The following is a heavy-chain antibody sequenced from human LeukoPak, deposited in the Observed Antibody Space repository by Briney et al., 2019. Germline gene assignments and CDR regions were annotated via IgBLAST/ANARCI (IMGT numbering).Heavy chain of an antibody. CDR1: GFALSSHW. CDR3: ARDQGDYVWGSSY. Sequence: GGSLRLSCAASGFALSSHWMTWVRQVPGRGPEWVANVNRDGSETYYLDSVKGRFTISKDNAKNSLYLQMNSLRAEDTAVYYCARDQGDYVWGSSYWGQGTLVTVSS. V-gene: IGHV3-7*03. D-gene: IGHD3-16*01. J-gene: IGHJ4*02. CDR2: VNRDGSET.